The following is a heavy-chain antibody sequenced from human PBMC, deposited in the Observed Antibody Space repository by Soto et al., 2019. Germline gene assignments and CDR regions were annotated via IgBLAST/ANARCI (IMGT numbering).Heavy chain of an antibody. J-gene: IGHJ4*02. CDR3: ARETWWRLDY. D-gene: IGHD2-15*01. Sequence: EVQLVESGGGLVQPGGSLRLSCAASGLPFSSHNMSWIRQPPGRGLEWVAKINPDGRDEQYADSVRGRFTVPRDNTKNLVFLQMKGLRVEDTAVYYCARETWWRLDYWGQGNLVTVSS. CDR1: GLPFSSHN. V-gene: IGHV3-7*04. CDR2: INPDGRDE.